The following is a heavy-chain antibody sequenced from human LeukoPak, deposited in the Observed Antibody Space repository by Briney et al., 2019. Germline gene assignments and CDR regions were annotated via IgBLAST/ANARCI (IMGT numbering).Heavy chain of an antibody. CDR3: AKLGSMVRGVLGYFDY. V-gene: IGHV3-30-3*02. CDR1: GFTFSSYT. J-gene: IGHJ4*02. CDR2: MSYDVINE. Sequence: GGSLRLSCAASGFTFSSYTIHWVRQAPGKGLEWVAVMSYDVINEYYADSVRGRFTISRDNSKNTLYLQMNSLRAEDTAVYYCAKLGSMVRGVLGYFDYWGQGTLVTVSS. D-gene: IGHD3-10*01.